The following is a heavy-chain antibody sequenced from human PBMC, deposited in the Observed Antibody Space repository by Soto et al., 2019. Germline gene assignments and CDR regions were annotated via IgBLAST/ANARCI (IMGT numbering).Heavy chain of an antibody. Sequence: QVQLQESGPGLVKPSGTLSLTCAVSGGSISSSNWGSWVRQPPGEGLEWIGEIYHSGSTNYNTSLKSRVTISVDKSKNQFSLKLSSVTAADTAVYYCARGRVVVVAATRAYFAYWGQGTLVTVSS. J-gene: IGHJ4*02. D-gene: IGHD2-15*01. V-gene: IGHV4-4*02. CDR2: IYHSGST. CDR3: ARGRVVVVAATRAYFAY. CDR1: GGSISSSNW.